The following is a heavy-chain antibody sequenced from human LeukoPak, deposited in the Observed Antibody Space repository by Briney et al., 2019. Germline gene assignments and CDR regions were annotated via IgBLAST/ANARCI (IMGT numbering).Heavy chain of an antibody. Sequence: GGSLRLSCAASGSTFSSYAMSWVRQAPGKGLEWVSAISGSGGSTYYADSVKGRFTISRDNSKNTLYLQMNGLRAEDTAVYYCAKSKDTAMVSLDYWGQGTLVTVSS. V-gene: IGHV3-23*01. D-gene: IGHD5-18*01. CDR2: ISGSGGST. CDR1: GSTFSSYA. CDR3: AKSKDTAMVSLDY. J-gene: IGHJ4*02.